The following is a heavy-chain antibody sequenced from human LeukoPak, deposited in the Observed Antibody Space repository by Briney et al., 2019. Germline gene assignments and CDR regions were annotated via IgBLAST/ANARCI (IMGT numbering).Heavy chain of an antibody. Sequence: SETLSLTCTVSGGSISSSSYHWGSIRQPPGRGLDWIGSIYYSGSTYYNPSLKSRVTISVDTSKNQFSLKLSSVTCADTAVYYCARERSRNQHFFYWGQGTLVTVSS. V-gene: IGHV4-39*02. D-gene: IGHD1-14*01. CDR1: GGSISSSSYH. J-gene: IGHJ4*02. CDR3: ARERSRNQHFFY. CDR2: IYYSGST.